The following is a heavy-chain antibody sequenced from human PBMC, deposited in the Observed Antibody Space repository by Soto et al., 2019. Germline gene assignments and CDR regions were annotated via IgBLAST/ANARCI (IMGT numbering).Heavy chain of an antibody. CDR2: INGGNGYT. CDR1: GYSFITYT. J-gene: IGHJ4*02. Sequence: ASVKVSCKASGYSFITYTMHWVRQAPGQRPEWMGWINGGNGYTRSAQTFQGRVTFTRDTSANTAYMELSSLRSEDTAVYYCASPGFDYWGQGTLVTVS. CDR3: ASPGFDY. V-gene: IGHV1-3*01.